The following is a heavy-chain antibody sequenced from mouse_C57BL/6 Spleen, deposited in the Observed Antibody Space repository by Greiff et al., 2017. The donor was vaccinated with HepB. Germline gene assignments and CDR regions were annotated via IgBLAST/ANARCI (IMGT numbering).Heavy chain of an antibody. V-gene: IGHV7-3*01. Sequence: EVQLVESGGGLVQPGGSLSLSCAASGFTFTDYYMSWVRQPPGKALEWLGFIRNKANGYTTEYSASVKGRFTISRDNSQSILYLQMNALRAEDSATYYCARYPIYYHYDSFFDYWGQGTTLTVSS. CDR2: IRNKANGYTT. J-gene: IGHJ2*01. CDR3: ARYPIYYHYDSFFDY. CDR1: GFTFTDYY. D-gene: IGHD2-4*01.